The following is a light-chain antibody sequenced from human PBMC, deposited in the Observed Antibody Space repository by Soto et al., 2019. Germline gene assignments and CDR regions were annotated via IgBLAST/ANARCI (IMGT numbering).Light chain of an antibody. Sequence: DVQMTQAPSSLSASVGDRVIITCRASQGISNYLAWYQQKPGKVPKLLIYAASILQSGDPSRFSGSGSGTDFTLTISSLQPEDVATYYCQKYNSAPRTFGGGTKVEIK. CDR3: QKYNSAPRT. J-gene: IGKJ4*01. CDR1: QGISNY. V-gene: IGKV1-27*01. CDR2: AAS.